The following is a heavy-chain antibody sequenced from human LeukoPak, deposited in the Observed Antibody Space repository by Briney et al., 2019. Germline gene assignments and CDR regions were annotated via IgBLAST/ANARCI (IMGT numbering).Heavy chain of an antibody. J-gene: IGHJ4*02. D-gene: IGHD3-22*01. CDR2: ISDDGSNK. Sequence: PGGSLRLSCGASGITFSSYGMHWVRQAPGKGLEWVASISDDGSNKYYADSVKGRFTISRDNSKNTLFLQMNSLRVEETAVYYCARASRYDSTGYYPYYFDYWGQGTLVTVSS. V-gene: IGHV3-30*03. CDR1: GITFSSYG. CDR3: ARASRYDSTGYYPYYFDY.